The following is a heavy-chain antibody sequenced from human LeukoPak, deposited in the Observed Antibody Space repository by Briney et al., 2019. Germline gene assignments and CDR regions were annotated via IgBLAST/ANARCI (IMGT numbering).Heavy chain of an antibody. CDR1: GGSISSYY. J-gene: IGHJ6*03. Sequence: SETLSLTCTVSGGSISSYYWSWIRQPAGKGLEWIGRIYGSGGTDYNSSLKSRVTMSADTSKNQFSLKLSSVTAADTAVYYCAREGITIFGVVIPYYMDVWGKGTTVTVSS. CDR2: IYGSGGT. D-gene: IGHD3-3*01. V-gene: IGHV4-4*07. CDR3: AREGITIFGVVIPYYMDV.